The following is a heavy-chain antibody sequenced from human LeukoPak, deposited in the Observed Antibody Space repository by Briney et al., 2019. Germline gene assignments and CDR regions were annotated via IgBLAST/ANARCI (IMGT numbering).Heavy chain of an antibody. CDR2: IGFDGSIK. V-gene: IGHV3-30*02. Sequence: GGSLRLSCAASGFTVSSNYMSWVRQAPGKGLEWAAFIGFDGSIKYYADSVKGRFTISRDNSKNTLYLQMNSLRAEDTALYYCATIYDSSDYHFDYWGQGTLVTISS. CDR3: ATIYDSSDYHFDY. D-gene: IGHD3-22*01. CDR1: GFTVSSNY. J-gene: IGHJ4*02.